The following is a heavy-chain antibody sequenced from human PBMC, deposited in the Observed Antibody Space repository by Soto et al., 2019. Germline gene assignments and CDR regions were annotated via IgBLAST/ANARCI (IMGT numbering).Heavy chain of an antibody. CDR3: SRENWFQDY. Sequence: GGSLRLSCAASGFTFSSYAMSWVRQAPGKGLEWVSAISGSGGSTYYADSVKGRFTISRDNAKNSLYLQMNSLTAGDTALYYCSRENWFQDYWGQGTLVTVSS. J-gene: IGHJ4*02. V-gene: IGHV3-23*01. CDR1: GFTFSSYA. CDR2: ISGSGGST. D-gene: IGHD3-10*01.